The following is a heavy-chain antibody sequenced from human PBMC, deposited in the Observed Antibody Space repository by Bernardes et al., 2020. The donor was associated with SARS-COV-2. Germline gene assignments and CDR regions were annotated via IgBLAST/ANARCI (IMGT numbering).Heavy chain of an antibody. CDR3: ARDRKLFPFDY. Sequence: SETLSLTCAVYGGSFTSYFWTWIRQPPGKGLEWIGYVYYNGDTNYNPSLRSRVSISVDTSKNQISLNLTSVTAADTAMYYCARDRKLFPFDYWGQGTLVTVSS. D-gene: IGHD1-7*01. CDR2: VYYNGDT. J-gene: IGHJ4*02. CDR1: GGSFTSYF. V-gene: IGHV4-59*01.